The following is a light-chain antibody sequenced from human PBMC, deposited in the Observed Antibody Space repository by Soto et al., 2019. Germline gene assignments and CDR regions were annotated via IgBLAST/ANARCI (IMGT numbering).Light chain of an antibody. Sequence: VMTQTPLSLSVTPGQPASISCKSSRSLLHSDGKTYLYWYLQKAGQAPQLLIHEVSNRFSGVPDRFSGRGSATEFTLKISRVEAEDVGIYYCMQTIQLPVTFGQGTGLEIK. J-gene: IGKJ5*01. CDR2: EVS. CDR3: MQTIQLPVT. V-gene: IGKV2D-29*01. CDR1: RSLLHSDGKTY.